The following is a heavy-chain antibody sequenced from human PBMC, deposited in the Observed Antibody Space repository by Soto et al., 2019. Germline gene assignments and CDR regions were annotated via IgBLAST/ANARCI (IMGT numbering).Heavy chain of an antibody. CDR1: GVSISSYY. D-gene: IGHD6-13*01. Sequence: SETLSLSCTVSGVSISSYYWSWIRQPPGKGLEWIGYIYYSGSTNYNPSLKSRVTISVDTSKNQFSLKLSSVTAADTAVYYCARHSPDSSWYLDYWGQGTLVTVS. J-gene: IGHJ4*02. V-gene: IGHV4-59*08. CDR2: IYYSGST. CDR3: ARHSPDSSWYLDY.